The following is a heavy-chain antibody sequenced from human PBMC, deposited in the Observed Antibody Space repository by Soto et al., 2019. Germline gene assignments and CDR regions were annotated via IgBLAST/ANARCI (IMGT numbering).Heavy chain of an antibody. CDR3: AREVWVAGLLYYFDF. D-gene: IGHD6-19*01. CDR2: ISSNGNT. J-gene: IGHJ4*02. Sequence: PSETLSLPCPVSDGSISGNFLTWIRQPAGKGLEWIGRISSNGNTDYNPSLKSRVTMSIDTSKNHFSLDLISVTASDTAIYYCAREVWVAGLLYYFDFWGQGTLVTVSS. CDR1: DGSISGNF. V-gene: IGHV4-4*07.